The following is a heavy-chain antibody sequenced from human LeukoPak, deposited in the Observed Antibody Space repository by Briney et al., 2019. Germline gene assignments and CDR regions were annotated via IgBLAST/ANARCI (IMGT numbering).Heavy chain of an antibody. CDR3: AKGSGWYLDY. V-gene: IGHV3-30*02. Sequence: GGSLRLSCAASGFSFSTYGMHWVRQAPGKGLEWVTFIQYDGSNKYYAESVKGRFTFSRDNSANTLYLQLNSLRAEDTAVYYCAKGSGWYLDYWGQGVLVTVSS. CDR2: IQYDGSNK. J-gene: IGHJ4*02. CDR1: GFSFSTYG. D-gene: IGHD6-19*01.